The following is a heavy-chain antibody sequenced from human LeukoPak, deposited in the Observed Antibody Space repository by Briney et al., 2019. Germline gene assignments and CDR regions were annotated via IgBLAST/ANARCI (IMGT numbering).Heavy chain of an antibody. CDR3: ARGRYDFWNGYPGYFDY. V-gene: IGHV4-34*01. Sequence: PSETLSLTCAVYGGSFSGYYWTWIRQPPGKGLEWIGEINHSGSTNYNPSLKSRVTISVDTSKNQFSLKLSSVTAADTAVYYCARGRYDFWNGYPGYFDYRGQGTLVTVSS. CDR1: GGSFSGYY. J-gene: IGHJ4*02. D-gene: IGHD3-3*01. CDR2: INHSGST.